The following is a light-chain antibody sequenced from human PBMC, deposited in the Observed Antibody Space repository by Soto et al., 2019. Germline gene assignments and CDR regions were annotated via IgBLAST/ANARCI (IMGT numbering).Light chain of an antibody. V-gene: IGKV1-33*01. J-gene: IGKJ5*01. CDR2: DAS. CDR3: QKYDNLPIT. Sequence: IQMTQSPSSLSASVVDIVTITCQAIQDISNYLNWHQQKTGKAPKLLIYDASNLETGVPSSFSGSGSGTDFTFTISRLQDEDIATYYCQKYDNLPITFGQGTRLEIK. CDR1: QDISNY.